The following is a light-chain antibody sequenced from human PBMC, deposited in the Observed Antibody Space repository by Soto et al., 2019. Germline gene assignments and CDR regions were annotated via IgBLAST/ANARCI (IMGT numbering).Light chain of an antibody. CDR2: GAA. CDR1: QSVSSSY. V-gene: IGKV3D-15*01. Sequence: EIVLTQSPGTLSLSAVERATLSCRASQSVSSSYLASYQQKPGQARRLLIYGAASRATGIPARFSGSGSGTEFTLTISSMQSQDDAVDYYQQYNNWPPWTFGQGTKVDIK. CDR3: QQYNNWPPWT. J-gene: IGKJ1*01.